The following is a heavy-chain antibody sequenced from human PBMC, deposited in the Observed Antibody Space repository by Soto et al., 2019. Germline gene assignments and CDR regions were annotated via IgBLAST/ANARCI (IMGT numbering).Heavy chain of an antibody. Sequence: LSLTCTVSGGSISSYYWSWIRQPPGKGLEWIGYTYYSGSTNYNPSLKSRVTISVDTSKNQFSLKLSSVTAADTAVYYCARNRVVGATTSWFDPWGQGTLVTVSS. V-gene: IGHV4-59*01. CDR1: GGSISSYY. J-gene: IGHJ5*02. CDR3: ARNRVVGATTSWFDP. D-gene: IGHD1-26*01. CDR2: TYYSGST.